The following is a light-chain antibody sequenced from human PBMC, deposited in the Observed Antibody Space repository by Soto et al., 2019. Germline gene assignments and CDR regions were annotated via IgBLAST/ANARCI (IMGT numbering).Light chain of an antibody. CDR1: QDIAKN. J-gene: IGKJ5*01. CDR2: DAS. V-gene: IGKV1-33*01. CDR3: QQYDNLLPIT. Sequence: IQMTQSPSSLSASAGDRVIITCQASQDIAKNLNWYQQKPGKAPKLLIYDASSLQTGVPSRFSGSGSATHFTFTISSLQSEDIATYYCQQYDNLLPITFGQGTRLEIK.